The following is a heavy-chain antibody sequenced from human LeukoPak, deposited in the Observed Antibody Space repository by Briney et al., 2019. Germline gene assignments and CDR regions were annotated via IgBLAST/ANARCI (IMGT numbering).Heavy chain of an antibody. CDR3: ARGQGYCSGGSCYGYFQH. D-gene: IGHD2-15*01. J-gene: IGHJ1*01. V-gene: IGHV4-59*01. CDR2: LYYSGST. CDR1: GDSIRSYY. Sequence: SETLSLTCTVSGDSIRSYYWSWIRQPPGKGLEWIGYLYYSGSTNYNPSLKSRVTLSVDTSKNQFSLKLSSVTAADTAVYYCARGQGYCSGGSCYGYFQHWGQGTLVTVSS.